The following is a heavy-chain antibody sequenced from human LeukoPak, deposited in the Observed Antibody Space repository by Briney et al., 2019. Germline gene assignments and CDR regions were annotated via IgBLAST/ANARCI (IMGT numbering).Heavy chain of an antibody. D-gene: IGHD3-9*01. CDR2: ISGRGGST. Sequence: GGSLRLSCAASGFTFSSYAMSWVRQAPGKGLECVSAISGRGGSTYYADYVKGRFTISRDNSKNTLYLQMNSLRAEDTAVYYCAKQHYYDILTGYNYFDYWGQGTLVTVSS. V-gene: IGHV3-23*01. CDR1: GFTFSSYA. J-gene: IGHJ4*02. CDR3: AKQHYYDILTGYNYFDY.